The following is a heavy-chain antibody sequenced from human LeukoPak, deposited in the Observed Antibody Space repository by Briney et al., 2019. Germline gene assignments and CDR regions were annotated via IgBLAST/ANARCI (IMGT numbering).Heavy chain of an antibody. CDR1: GYTFTGYY. J-gene: IGHJ5*02. D-gene: IGHD3-10*01. CDR3: ARGYKKVTMVRGVIITVGWFDP. V-gene: IGHV1-2*02. CDR2: INPNSGGT. Sequence: ASVKVSCKASGYTFTGYYMHWVRQAPGQGLEWMGWINPNSGGTNYAQKFQGRVTMTRDTSISTAYMELSRLRSDDTAVYYCARGYKKVTMVRGVIITVGWFDPWGQGTLVTVSS.